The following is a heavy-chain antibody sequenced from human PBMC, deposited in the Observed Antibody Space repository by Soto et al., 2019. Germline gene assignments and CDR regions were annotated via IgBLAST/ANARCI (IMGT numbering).Heavy chain of an antibody. D-gene: IGHD2-21*02. Sequence: QVQLQELGPGLVKPSQTLSLTCTVSGGSISSGDYYWSWIRQPPGKGLEWVGYVYYSGSTYYNPSIQSRVTIAVDTSKNQSSLKLSSVTAADTAVYYCAICGGNSVYFDYWGQGTLVTVSS. CDR2: VYYSGST. CDR3: AICGGNSVYFDY. J-gene: IGHJ4*02. V-gene: IGHV4-30-4*01. CDR1: GGSISSGDYY.